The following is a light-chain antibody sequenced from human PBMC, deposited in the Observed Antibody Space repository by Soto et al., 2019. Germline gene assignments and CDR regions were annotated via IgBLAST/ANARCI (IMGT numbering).Light chain of an antibody. CDR1: SSDVAGYNY. V-gene: IGLV2-11*01. J-gene: IGLJ1*01. Sequence: QLVLTQPRSVSGSPGQSVTISCTGTSSDVAGYNYVSWYQQHPGKAPKLMIYDVSQRPSGVPDRFSGSKSGNTASLTISGLQSEDEADYYCCSYAGSYTYVFGTGTKLTVL. CDR3: CSYAGSYTYV. CDR2: DVS.